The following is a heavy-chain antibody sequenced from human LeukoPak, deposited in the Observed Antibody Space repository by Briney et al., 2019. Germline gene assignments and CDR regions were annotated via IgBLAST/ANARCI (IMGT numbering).Heavy chain of an antibody. CDR3: ARGSSGYYPIDY. V-gene: IGHV1-69*01. J-gene: IGHJ4*02. Sequence: ASVKVSCKASGGTFSSYAISWVRQAPGQGPEWMGGIIPIFGTANYAQKFQGRVTITADESTSTAYMELSSLRSEDTAVYYCARGSSGYYPIDYWGQGTLVTVSS. CDR2: IIPIFGTA. D-gene: IGHD3-22*01. CDR1: GGTFSSYA.